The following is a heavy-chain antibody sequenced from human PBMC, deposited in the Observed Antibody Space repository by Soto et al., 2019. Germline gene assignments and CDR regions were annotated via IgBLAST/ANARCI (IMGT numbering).Heavy chain of an antibody. CDR3: AKSQLVTGDDY. D-gene: IGHD3-16*01. Sequence: GGSLRLSCAASGFTFSSYAMSWVRQAPGKGLAWVSAISGSGGSTYYADSVKGRFTISRDNAKNTLYLQMNSLRAEDTAVYYCAKSQLVTGDDYWGQGTLVTVSS. CDR2: ISGSGGST. J-gene: IGHJ4*02. CDR1: GFTFSSYA. V-gene: IGHV3-23*01.